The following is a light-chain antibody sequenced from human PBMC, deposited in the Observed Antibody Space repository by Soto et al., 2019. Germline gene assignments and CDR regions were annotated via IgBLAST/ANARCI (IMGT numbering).Light chain of an antibody. J-gene: IGKJ2*01. Sequence: DIVLTQSPLSLPVTPGEPASISCRSSQSLLHTNGYNYLDWYLQKPGQSPQLLIYLGSNRASGXPXRXXGSGSGTDFTLKISRVEAEDVGIYYCMQARQTLMYTFGQGTKLDIK. CDR2: LGS. CDR3: MQARQTLMYT. CDR1: QSLLHTNGYNY. V-gene: IGKV2-28*01.